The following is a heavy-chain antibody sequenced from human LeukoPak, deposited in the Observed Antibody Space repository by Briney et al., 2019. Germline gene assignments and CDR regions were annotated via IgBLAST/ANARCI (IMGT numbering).Heavy chain of an antibody. CDR3: ARHTTGYNSPRDSFNI. J-gene: IGHJ3*02. V-gene: IGHV3-30*02. Sequence: PGGSLRLSCVASGFTFSSYGMHWVRQAPGKGLEWVAFIRCDGSNKYYADSVKGRFTISRDNSKNTLYLQMNSLRSEDTAVYYCARHTTGYNSPRDSFNIWGQGTTVTVSS. CDR2: IRCDGSNK. CDR1: GFTFSSYG. D-gene: IGHD1-1*01.